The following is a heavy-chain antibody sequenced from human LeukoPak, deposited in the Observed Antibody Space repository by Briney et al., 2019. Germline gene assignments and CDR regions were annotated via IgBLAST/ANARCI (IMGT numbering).Heavy chain of an antibody. D-gene: IGHD2-15*01. CDR3: AGRPKSGGGVSCYPGFDPLDI. J-gene: IGHJ3*02. V-gene: IGHV4-59*12. CDR2: IYYSGST. CDR1: GGSISGYY. Sequence: PSETLSLTCTVSGGSISGYYWSWIRQPPGKGLEWIAYIYYSGSTNYNPSLKSRVTISVDTSKNQFSLKLSSVTAADTAVYYCAGRPKSGGGVSCYPGFDPLDIGAQGTMVTVS.